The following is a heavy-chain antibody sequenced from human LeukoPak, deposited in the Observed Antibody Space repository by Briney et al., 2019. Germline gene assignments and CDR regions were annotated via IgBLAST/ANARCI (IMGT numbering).Heavy chain of an antibody. D-gene: IGHD4-23*01. Sequence: SVKVSCKASGGTFSSYAISWVGQAPGQGLEWMGRIIPILGIANYAQKFQGRVTITADKSTSTAYMELSSLRSEDTAVYYCARGVGDDYGGYYYYYGMDVWGQGTTVTVSS. V-gene: IGHV1-69*04. CDR3: ARGVGDDYGGYYYYYGMDV. CDR2: IIPILGIA. CDR1: GGTFSSYA. J-gene: IGHJ6*02.